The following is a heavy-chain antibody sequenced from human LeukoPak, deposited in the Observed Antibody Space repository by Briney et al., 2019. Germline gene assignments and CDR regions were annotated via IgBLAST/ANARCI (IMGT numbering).Heavy chain of an antibody. CDR2: INPSSGGT. D-gene: IGHD3-9*01. V-gene: IGHV1-2*02. CDR1: GYTFTVYY. Sequence: ASVKLSCKASGYTFTVYYMHWVRQAPGQGLEWMGWINPSSGGTNYAQKFQGRVTMTRDTSISTAYMDLYRLTSDDTAVYYCARSVLTAYLINDYWGQGTLVTVSS. J-gene: IGHJ4*02. CDR3: ARSVLTAYLINDY.